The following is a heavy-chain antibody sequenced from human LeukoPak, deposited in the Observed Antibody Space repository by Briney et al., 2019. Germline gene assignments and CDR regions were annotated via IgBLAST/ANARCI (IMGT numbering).Heavy chain of an antibody. D-gene: IGHD6-19*01. CDR3: ARFIAVAGIDY. Sequence: PSETLSLTCTVSGGSISSYYWSWIRQPPGKGLEWIGYVFYSGSTTYNPSLKSRVTISVDKSKNQFSLKLSSVTAADTAVYYCARFIAVAGIDYWGQGTLVTVSS. CDR2: VFYSGST. J-gene: IGHJ4*02. V-gene: IGHV4-59*12. CDR1: GGSISSYY.